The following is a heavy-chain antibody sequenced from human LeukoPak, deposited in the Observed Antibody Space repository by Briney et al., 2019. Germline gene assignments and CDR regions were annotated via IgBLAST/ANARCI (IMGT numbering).Heavy chain of an antibody. CDR2: ISSSSSYI. V-gene: IGHV3-21*06. CDR3: ARGYVSGNYYA. J-gene: IGHJ5*02. CDR1: GFTFSSYS. D-gene: IGHD3-10*01. Sequence: GGSLRLSCAASGFTFSSYSMNWVRQAPGKGLEWVSSISSSSSYIYYADSVKGRFTISRDNSKSSVFLQVSSLRAEDTAVYYCARGYVSGNYYAWGQGTLVTVSS.